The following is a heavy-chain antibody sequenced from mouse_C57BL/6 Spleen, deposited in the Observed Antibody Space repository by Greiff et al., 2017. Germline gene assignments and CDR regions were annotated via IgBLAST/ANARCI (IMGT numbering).Heavy chain of an antibody. CDR2: IDPSDSET. CDR1: GYTFTSYW. CDR3: ARGIYDYGAWFAY. D-gene: IGHD2-4*01. Sequence: VQLQQPGAELVRPGSSVKLSCTASGYTFTSYWMHWVKQRPIQGLEWIGNIDPSDSETHYNQKFKDKATLTVDKSSSTAYMQLSSLTSEDSAVYYSARGIYDYGAWFAYWGQGTLVTVSA. J-gene: IGHJ3*01. V-gene: IGHV1-52*01.